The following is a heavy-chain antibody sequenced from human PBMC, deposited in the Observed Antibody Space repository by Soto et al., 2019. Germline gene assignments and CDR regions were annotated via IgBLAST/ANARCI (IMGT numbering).Heavy chain of an antibody. CDR1: GGSISNGVYY. J-gene: IGHJ5*02. D-gene: IGHD1-1*01. V-gene: IGHV4-31*03. Sequence: QVQLQESGPGLVKPSQTLSLICTVSGGSISNGVYYWSWIRQHPGRGLEGIGNIYYVGSTSYNPSLKSRVTISMDRSKNQFSLTLNSVTAADTAVYYCAKNETTRPWFNPWGQGTLVTVSS. CDR3: AKNETTRPWFNP. CDR2: IYYVGST.